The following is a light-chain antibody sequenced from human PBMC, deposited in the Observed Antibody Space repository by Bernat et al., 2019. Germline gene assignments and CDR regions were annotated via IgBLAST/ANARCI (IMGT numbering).Light chain of an antibody. CDR1: SSNIGSNY. J-gene: IGLJ3*02. CDR2: SNN. Sequence: QSVVTQPPSASGTPGQRVTISCSGSSSNIGSNYVYWYQQVPGTAPKLLIYSNNQRPSGVPDRFSGSKSGTSASLAISGLRSEDVADYYCAAWDDSLTGRVFGGGTKLTVL. V-gene: IGLV1-47*02. CDR3: AAWDDSLTGRV.